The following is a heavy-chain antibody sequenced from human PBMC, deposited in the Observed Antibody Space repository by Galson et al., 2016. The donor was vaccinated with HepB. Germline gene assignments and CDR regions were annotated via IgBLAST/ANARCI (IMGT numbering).Heavy chain of an antibody. J-gene: IGHJ5*02. CDR1: GFTFDDYG. Sequence: SLRLSCAASGFTFDDYGMSWVRLAPGKGLEWLSGINWRGGSTGYAESVKGRFTISRDNAKKSLYLQMNSLRAEDTGLYYCARDEEDYSLWFDPWGQGTLVTVSS. CDR3: ARDEEDYSLWFDP. V-gene: IGHV3-20*04. CDR2: INWRGGST. D-gene: IGHD2-15*01.